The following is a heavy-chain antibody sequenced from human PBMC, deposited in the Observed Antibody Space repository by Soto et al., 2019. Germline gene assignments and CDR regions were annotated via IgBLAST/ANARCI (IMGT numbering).Heavy chain of an antibody. CDR1: GFIFSTYS. Sequence: GGSLILSCAASGFIFSTYSMNWVRQGPGKGLEWVSYISSSSSTIFYTDSVKGRFTVSRDNAKNSLYLQMNSLRAEDTAVYYCAKSAVVQWLVRDYYFDYWGQGTLVTVSS. CDR2: ISSSSSTI. CDR3: AKSAVVQWLVRDYYFDY. J-gene: IGHJ4*02. V-gene: IGHV3-48*01. D-gene: IGHD6-19*01.